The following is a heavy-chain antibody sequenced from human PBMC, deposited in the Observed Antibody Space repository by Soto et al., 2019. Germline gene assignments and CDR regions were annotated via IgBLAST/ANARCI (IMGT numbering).Heavy chain of an antibody. CDR1: GGSVTSGTYF. D-gene: IGHD3-10*01. CDR2: VYYSGTT. CDR3: ARADGSGSYYLLDY. J-gene: IGHJ4*02. Sequence: PSETLSLTCTVSGGSVTSGTYFWSWIRQPPGKGLEWIGYVYYSGTTNYNPSLKSRVTTLRDTSNNQFSLKLTSVTAADTAVYYCARADGSGSYYLLDYWGQGTLVTVSS. V-gene: IGHV4-61*01.